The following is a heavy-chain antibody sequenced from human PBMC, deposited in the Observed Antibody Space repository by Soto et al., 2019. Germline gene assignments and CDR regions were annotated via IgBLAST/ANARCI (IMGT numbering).Heavy chain of an antibody. Sequence: QVQLVESGGGVVQPGRSLRLSCAASGFTFSSYGMHWVRQAPGKGLEWVAVIWYDGSNKYYADSVKGRFTISRDNSKNTLYLQMNSLRAEDTAVYYCASCAITINAFDIWGQGIMVTVSS. CDR2: IWYDGSNK. J-gene: IGHJ3*02. D-gene: IGHD3-3*01. V-gene: IGHV3-33*01. CDR1: GFTFSSYG. CDR3: ASCAITINAFDI.